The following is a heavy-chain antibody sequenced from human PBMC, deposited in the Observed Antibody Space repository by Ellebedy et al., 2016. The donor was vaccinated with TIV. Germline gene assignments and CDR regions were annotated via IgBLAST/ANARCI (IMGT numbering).Heavy chain of an antibody. CDR3: ARSSRYSYEPGDY. D-gene: IGHD5-18*01. CDR2: ISAYNGNT. V-gene: IGHV1-18*04. J-gene: IGHJ4*02. CDR1: GYTFTSYG. Sequence: ASVKVSCKASGYTFTSYGISWVRQAPGQGLEWMGWISAYNGNTNYAQKFQGRVTMTRDTSISTAYMELSRLRSDDTAVYYCARSSRYSYEPGDYWGQGTLVTVSS.